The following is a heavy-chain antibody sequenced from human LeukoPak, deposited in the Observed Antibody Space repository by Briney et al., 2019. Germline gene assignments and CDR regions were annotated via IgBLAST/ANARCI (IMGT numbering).Heavy chain of an antibody. CDR1: GFTFSSYG. Sequence: PGRSLRLSCAASGFTFSSYGMHWVRQAPGKGLEWVAVISYDGSNKYYADSVKGRFTISRDNSKNTLYLQMNSLRAEDTAVYYCAKDRGTAMDFDYWGQGTLVTVSS. CDR3: AKDRGTAMDFDY. J-gene: IGHJ4*02. D-gene: IGHD5-18*01. CDR2: ISYDGSNK. V-gene: IGHV3-30*18.